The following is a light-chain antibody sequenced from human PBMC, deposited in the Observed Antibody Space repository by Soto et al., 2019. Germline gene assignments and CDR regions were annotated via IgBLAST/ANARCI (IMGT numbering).Light chain of an antibody. Sequence: DVVMTQSPLSLPVTLGQPASISCRSSQSLVYSDGNTYLNWFQQRPGQSPRRLIYKVSNRDPGVLDRFSGRGSGADFTLKISRVEAEDVGVYYCMQGTQDWTFGEGTKVEIK. J-gene: IGKJ1*01. CDR3: MQGTQDWT. CDR1: QSLVYSDGNTY. CDR2: KVS. V-gene: IGKV2-30*01.